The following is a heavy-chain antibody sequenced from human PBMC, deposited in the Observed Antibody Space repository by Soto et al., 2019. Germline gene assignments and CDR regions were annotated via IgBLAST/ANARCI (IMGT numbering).Heavy chain of an antibody. CDR2: IDPSDSYT. V-gene: IGHV5-10-1*01. Sequence: GESLKISCKGSGYSFTSYWISWVRQMPGKGLEWMGRIDPSDSYTNYSPPFQGHVTISVDKSTSTAYLQWSSLEASDTAMYYCARRDGSGYYYGMDVWGQGTTVTVSS. CDR1: GYSFTSYW. J-gene: IGHJ6*02. CDR3: ARRDGSGYYYGMDV. D-gene: IGHD3-10*01.